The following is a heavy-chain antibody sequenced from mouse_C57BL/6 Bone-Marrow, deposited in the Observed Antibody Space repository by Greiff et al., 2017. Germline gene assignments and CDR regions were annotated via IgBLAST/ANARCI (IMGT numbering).Heavy chain of an antibody. CDR1: GFTFSDYG. CDR2: ISSGSSTI. V-gene: IGHV5-17*01. Sequence: EVQGVESGGGLVKPGGSLKLSCAASGFTFSDYGMHWVRQAPEKGLEWVAYISSGSSTIYYADTVKGRFTISRDNAKNTLFLQMTSMRSEDTAMYYCETYGSLYYYAMDYWGQGTSVTVSS. CDR3: ETYGSLYYYAMDY. D-gene: IGHD1-1*01. J-gene: IGHJ4*01.